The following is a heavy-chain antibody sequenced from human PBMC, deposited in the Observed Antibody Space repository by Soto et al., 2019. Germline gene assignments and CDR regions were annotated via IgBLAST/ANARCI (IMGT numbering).Heavy chain of an antibody. CDR2: IYSGGST. CDR3: ARWVGHSYFDY. V-gene: IGHV3-53*01. D-gene: IGHD3-10*01. J-gene: IGHJ4*02. Sequence: PGGSLRLSCAASGFTVSSNYMSWVRQAPGKGLEWVSVIYSGGSTYYADSVKGRFTISRDNSKNTLYLQMNSLRAEDTAVYYCARWVGHSYFDYWGQGTLVTVSS. CDR1: GFTVSSNY.